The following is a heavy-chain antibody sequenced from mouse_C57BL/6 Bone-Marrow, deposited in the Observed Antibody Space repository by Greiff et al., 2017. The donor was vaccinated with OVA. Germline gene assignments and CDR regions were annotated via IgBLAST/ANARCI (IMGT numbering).Heavy chain of an antibody. CDR1: GYTFTSYT. CDR2: INPSSGYT. Sequence: SGAELARPGASVKMSCKASGYTFTSYTMHWVKQRPGQGLEWIGYINPSSGYTKYNQKFKDKATLTADKSSSTAYMQLSSLTSEDSAVYYCARWGFYWYFDVWGTGTTVTVSS. CDR3: ARWGFYWYFDV. V-gene: IGHV1-4*01. J-gene: IGHJ1*03.